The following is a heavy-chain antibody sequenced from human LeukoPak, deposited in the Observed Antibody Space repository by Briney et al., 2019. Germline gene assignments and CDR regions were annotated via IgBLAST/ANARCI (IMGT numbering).Heavy chain of an antibody. CDR1: GFTFGDYA. J-gene: IGHJ6*03. CDR2: IRSKAYGGAT. D-gene: IGHD6-19*01. Sequence: TGGSLRLSCTTSGFTFGDYAMSWVRQAPGKGLEWVGFIRSKAYGGATDYAASVKGRFTISREDSKSIAYLQMNSLKTEDTDVYYCTGDLRSGGWREYYMDVWGKGTTVSISS. CDR3: TGDLRSGGWREYYMDV. V-gene: IGHV3-49*04.